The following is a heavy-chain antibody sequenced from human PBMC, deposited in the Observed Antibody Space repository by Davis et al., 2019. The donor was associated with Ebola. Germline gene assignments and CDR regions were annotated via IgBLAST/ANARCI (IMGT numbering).Heavy chain of an antibody. D-gene: IGHD3-22*01. Sequence: GESLKISCAASGFTFSSYGMHWVRQAPGKGLEWVAVISYDGSNKYYADSVKGRFTISRDNSKNTLYLQMNDLRAEDTAVYYCARELSAFSDYYVWGQGTLVTVSS. CDR3: ARELSAFSDYYV. J-gene: IGHJ4*02. CDR1: GFTFSSYG. CDR2: ISYDGSNK. V-gene: IGHV3-30*03.